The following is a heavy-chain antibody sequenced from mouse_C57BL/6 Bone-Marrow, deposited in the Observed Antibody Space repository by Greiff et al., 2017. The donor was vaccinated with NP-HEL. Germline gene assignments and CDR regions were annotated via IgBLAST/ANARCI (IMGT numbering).Heavy chain of an antibody. D-gene: IGHD2-4*01. CDR3: ARDSGDYDPFYYAMDY. J-gene: IGHJ4*01. CDR1: GYTFTSYW. CDR2: IDPNSGGT. V-gene: IGHV1-72*01. Sequence: QVQLKQPGAELVKPGASVKLSCKASGYTFTSYWMHWVKQRPGRGLEWIGRIDPNSGGTKYNEKFKSKATLTVDKPSSTAYMQLSSLTSEDSAVYYCARDSGDYDPFYYAMDYWGQGTSVTVSS.